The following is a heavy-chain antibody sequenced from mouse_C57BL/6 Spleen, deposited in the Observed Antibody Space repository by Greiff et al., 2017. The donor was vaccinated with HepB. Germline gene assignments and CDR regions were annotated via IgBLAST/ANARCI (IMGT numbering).Heavy chain of an antibody. Sequence: EVMLVESGGGLVKPGGSLKLSCAASGFTFSSYTMSWVRQTPEKRLEWVATISGGGGNTYYPDSVKGRLTISRDNAKNTLYLQMRSLRSEDTALYYCARQGNYVDYAMDYWGQGTSVTVSS. V-gene: IGHV5-9*01. CDR2: ISGGGGNT. CDR1: GFTFSSYT. D-gene: IGHD1-1*01. CDR3: ARQGNYVDYAMDY. J-gene: IGHJ4*01.